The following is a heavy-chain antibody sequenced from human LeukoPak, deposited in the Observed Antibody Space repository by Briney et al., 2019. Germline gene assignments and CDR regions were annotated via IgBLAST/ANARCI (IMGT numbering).Heavy chain of an antibody. CDR3: ARGYYDILTGPSPPDY. V-gene: IGHV1-69*06. D-gene: IGHD3-9*01. J-gene: IGHJ4*02. CDR2: IIPIFGTA. Sequence: SVKVSCKSSGGTFSSYAISWVRQAPGQGLEWMGGIIPIFGTANYAQKFQGRVTITADKSTSTAYMELSSLRSEDTAVYYCARGYYDILTGPSPPDYWGQGTLVTVSS. CDR1: GGTFSSYA.